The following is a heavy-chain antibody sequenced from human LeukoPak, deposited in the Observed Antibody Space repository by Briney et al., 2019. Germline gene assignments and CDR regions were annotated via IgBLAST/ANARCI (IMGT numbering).Heavy chain of an antibody. CDR1: GFTFSNFW. CDR3: ARDKESGGTTGSISDC. J-gene: IGHJ4*02. V-gene: IGHV3-7*03. D-gene: IGHD1-7*01. Sequence: GGSLRLSCAVSGFTFSNFWMSWVRQAPGKGLEWVATIKEDGSETYYVNSVKGRFTISRDNAKNSIYLEMNSLRAEDTAVYYCARDKESGGTTGSISDCWGQGTLVTVSS. CDR2: IKEDGSET.